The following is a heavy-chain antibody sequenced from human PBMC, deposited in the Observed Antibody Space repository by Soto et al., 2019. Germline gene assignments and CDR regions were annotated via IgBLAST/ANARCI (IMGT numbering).Heavy chain of an antibody. CDR2: IYSGGST. CDR1: GFSVSSSH. CDR3: VRDDIGLGIDY. V-gene: IGHV3-53*01. D-gene: IGHD1-26*01. Sequence: GGSLRLSCAVSGFSVSSSHMNWVRQAPGKGLEWVSVIYSGGSTYYAVSVKGRFTISRDNAKNMLYLQMNSLRAEDTAVYYCVRDDIGLGIDYWGLGTLVTVSS. J-gene: IGHJ4*02.